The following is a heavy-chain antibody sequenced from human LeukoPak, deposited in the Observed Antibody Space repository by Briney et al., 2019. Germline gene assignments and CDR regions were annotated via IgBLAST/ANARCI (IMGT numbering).Heavy chain of an antibody. D-gene: IGHD1-26*01. V-gene: IGHV7-4-1*02. J-gene: IGHJ4*02. Sequence: GVSVKVSCKASGYTFTNYAMNWVRQAPGQGLEWMGWINTNTGNPTYAQGFTGRFVFSLDTSVSTAYLQISSLQPEDTAVYYCARLPSGSRAVYYFDYWGQGTLVTVSS. CDR3: ARLPSGSRAVYYFDY. CDR1: GYTFTNYA. CDR2: INTNTGNP.